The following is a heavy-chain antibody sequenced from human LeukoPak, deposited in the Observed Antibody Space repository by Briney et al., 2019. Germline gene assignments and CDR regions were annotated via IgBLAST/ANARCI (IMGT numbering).Heavy chain of an antibody. Sequence: GGSLRLSCAASGFTFSSYSMNWVRQAPGKGLEGVSSISSSSSYIYYADSVKGRFTISRDNAKNSLYLQMNSLRAEDTAVYFCARTVRFLEWFFDYWGQGNLVTVSS. CDR3: ARTVRFLEWFFDY. CDR1: GFTFSSYS. CDR2: ISSSSSYI. D-gene: IGHD3-3*01. J-gene: IGHJ4*02. V-gene: IGHV3-21*01.